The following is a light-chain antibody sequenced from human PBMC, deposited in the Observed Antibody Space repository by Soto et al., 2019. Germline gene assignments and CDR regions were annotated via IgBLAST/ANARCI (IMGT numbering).Light chain of an antibody. CDR1: QSVSGN. Sequence: EIVLTQSPGTLSVSPGERATLSCRASQSVSGNLAWYQQKPGQAPRLLIYATSTRATGIPARFSGSGSGTEFTLTISSLQSEDFAVYYCQQYNNWPLYTFGQGTKLEIK. J-gene: IGKJ2*01. CDR2: ATS. CDR3: QQYNNWPLYT. V-gene: IGKV3-15*01.